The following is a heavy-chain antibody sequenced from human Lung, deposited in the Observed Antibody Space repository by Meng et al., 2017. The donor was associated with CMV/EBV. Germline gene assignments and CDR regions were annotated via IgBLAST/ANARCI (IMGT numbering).Heavy chain of an antibody. D-gene: IGHD6-6*01. CDR3: ARDSGSSSFYYYYVMDV. CDR1: GFTFSSYA. J-gene: IGHJ6*02. Sequence: GESXKISXAASGFTFSSYAMHWVRQAPGKGLEWVAVISYDGSNKYYADSVKGRFTISRDNSKNTLYLQMNSLRAEDTAVYYCARDSGSSSFYYYYVMDVWGQGXTVTVSS. V-gene: IGHV3-30-3*01. CDR2: ISYDGSNK.